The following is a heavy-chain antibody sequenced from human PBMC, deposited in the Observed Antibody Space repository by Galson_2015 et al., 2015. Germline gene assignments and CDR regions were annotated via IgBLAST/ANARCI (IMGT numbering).Heavy chain of an antibody. CDR3: APMAAGDS. D-gene: IGHD5-24*01. CDR2: INPSDSDT. V-gene: IGHV5-10-1*01. CDR1: GYNFANFW. J-gene: IGHJ4*02. Sequence: QSGAEVKKPGESLRISCKGSGYNFANFWIDWVRLTPGSGLEWMGRINPSDSDTTYSPSFEGHVTMSCDLSLSTAYLQWTSLKPSDTATYYCAPMAAGDSWGQGTLVTVSS.